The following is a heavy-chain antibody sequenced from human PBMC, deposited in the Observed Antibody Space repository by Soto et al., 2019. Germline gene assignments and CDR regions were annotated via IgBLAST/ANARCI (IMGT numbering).Heavy chain of an antibody. V-gene: IGHV3-7*02. CDR2: IKQDENGK. CDR3: ATHDGPAAAGLVFDF. Sequence: PGGSLRLSCEASGLTFSSRWMTWVRQGSGKGLEWVANIKQDENGKDYVDSVKGRFTISRDNAKNSLYLQMNSLRAEDTAVYYCATHDGPAAAGLVFDFGGQGT. J-gene: IGHJ4*02. CDR1: GLTFSSRW. D-gene: IGHD6-13*01.